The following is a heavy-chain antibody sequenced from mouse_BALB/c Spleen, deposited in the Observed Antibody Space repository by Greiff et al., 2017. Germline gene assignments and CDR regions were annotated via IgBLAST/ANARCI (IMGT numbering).Heavy chain of an antibody. CDR2: ISNGGGST. CDR3: ARLGNYVGWYLDV. J-gene: IGHJ1*01. CDR1: GFTFSSYT. D-gene: IGHD2-1*01. V-gene: IGHV5-12-2*01. Sequence: EVKLMESGGGLVQPGGSLKLSCAASGFTFSSYTMSWVRQTPEKRLEWVAYISNGGGSTYYPDTVKGRFTISRDNAKNTLYLQMSSLKSEDTAMYYCARLGNYVGWYLDVWGAGTTVTVSS.